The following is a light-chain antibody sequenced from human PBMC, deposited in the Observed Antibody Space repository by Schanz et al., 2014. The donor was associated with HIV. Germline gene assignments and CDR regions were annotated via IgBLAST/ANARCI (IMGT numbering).Light chain of an antibody. Sequence: EIVMTQSPATLSVSPGERATLSCRASQSVSSNLAWYQQKPGQAPRLLIYGASTRATGIPARFSGSGSGTEFTLTISSLQSEDFAVYYCQQYGGSPPTFGQGTKVEI. CDR3: QQYGGSPPT. CDR1: QSVSSN. J-gene: IGKJ1*01. V-gene: IGKV3-15*01. CDR2: GAS.